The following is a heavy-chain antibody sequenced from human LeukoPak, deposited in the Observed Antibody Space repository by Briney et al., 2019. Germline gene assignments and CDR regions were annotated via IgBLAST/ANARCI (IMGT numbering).Heavy chain of an antibody. D-gene: IGHD1-1*01. J-gene: IGHJ4*02. Sequence: PGGSLRLSCAASGFTFSSFAMTWVRQAPGKGLEWVSITSGGGDTTYYADSVRGRFTISRDNSKSTLYLEMNSLRAEDTALYCCARETTGFDCWGQGTPVTVSS. CDR1: GFTFSSFA. CDR2: TSGGGDTT. CDR3: ARETTGFDC. V-gene: IGHV3-23*01.